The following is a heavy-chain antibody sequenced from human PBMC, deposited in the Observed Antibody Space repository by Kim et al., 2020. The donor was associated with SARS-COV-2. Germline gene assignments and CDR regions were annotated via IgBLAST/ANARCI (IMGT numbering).Heavy chain of an antibody. CDR1: GYTFTGYY. D-gene: IGHD3-22*01. CDR3: AREAPYYYDSRGYFDY. CDR2: INPNSGGT. J-gene: IGHJ4*02. V-gene: IGHV1-2*06. Sequence: ASVKVSCKASGYTFTGYYMHWVRQAPGQGLEWMGRINPNSGGTNYAQKFQGRVTMTRDTSISTAYMELSMLRSDDTAVYYCAREAPYYYDSRGYFDYWGQGTLVTVSS.